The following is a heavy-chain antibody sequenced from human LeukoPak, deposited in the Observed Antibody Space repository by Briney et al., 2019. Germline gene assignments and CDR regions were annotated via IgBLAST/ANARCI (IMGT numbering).Heavy chain of an antibody. V-gene: IGHV3-21*04. D-gene: IGHD5-24*01. Sequence: GGSLRLSCAASGFTFSSYNMNWVRQAPGKGLEWVSSISSSSNYIYYADSMKGRFTISRDNAKNSLYLQMNSLRAEDTAVYYCAKSGYNRFDYWGQGTLVTVSS. J-gene: IGHJ4*02. CDR3: AKSGYNRFDY. CDR2: ISSSSNYI. CDR1: GFTFSSYN.